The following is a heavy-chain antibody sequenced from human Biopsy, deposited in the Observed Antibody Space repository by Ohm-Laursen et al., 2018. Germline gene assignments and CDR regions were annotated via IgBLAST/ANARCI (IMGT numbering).Heavy chain of an antibody. D-gene: IGHD3-10*01. CDR1: GFTFSASA. Sequence: SLRLSCTAPGFTFSASAVHWVRQASGKGLEWVGRIRSKAKSYATAYAASVTGRFTISRDDSKNTTYLQMNSLKTEDKAVYYCTLEGAGFDNWGQGTLVTVSS. CDR3: TLEGAGFDN. CDR2: IRSKAKSYAT. V-gene: IGHV3-73*01. J-gene: IGHJ4*02.